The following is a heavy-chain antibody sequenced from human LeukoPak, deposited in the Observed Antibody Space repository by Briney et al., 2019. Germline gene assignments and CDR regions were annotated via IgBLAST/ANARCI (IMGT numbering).Heavy chain of an antibody. CDR1: GGSISSYY. V-gene: IGHV4-4*08. J-gene: IGHJ6*04. Sequence: SETLSLTCTVSGGSISSYYWSWIRQPPGKGLEWIGRIYTSGSTNYNPSLKSRVTISVDTSKNQFSLKLSSVTAADTAVYYCARDPATYDFWSGYWDVWGKGTTVTVSS. CDR2: IYTSGST. D-gene: IGHD3-3*01. CDR3: ARDPATYDFWSGYWDV.